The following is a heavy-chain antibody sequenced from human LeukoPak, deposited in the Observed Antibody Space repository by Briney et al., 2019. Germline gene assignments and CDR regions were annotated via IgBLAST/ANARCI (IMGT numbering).Heavy chain of an antibody. D-gene: IGHD1-20*01. CDR2: ISGSGGST. CDR1: GFTFSSYA. V-gene: IGHV3-23*01. J-gene: IGHJ4*02. Sequence: GGSLRLSCAASGFTFSSYAMSWVRQAPGKGLEWVSAISGSGGSTYYADSVKGRFTISRDNSKNTLYLQMNSLRAEDTAVYYCAKVRDNWNDGGCFDYWGQGTLVTVSS. CDR3: AKVRDNWNDGGCFDY.